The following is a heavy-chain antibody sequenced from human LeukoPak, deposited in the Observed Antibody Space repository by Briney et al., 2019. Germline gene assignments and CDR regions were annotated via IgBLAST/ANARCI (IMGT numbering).Heavy chain of an antibody. CDR2: IKPNDIWT. V-gene: IGHV1-46*01. J-gene: IGHJ4*02. Sequence: ASVKVSCKTSGYTFTKYHMHWVRQAPGQGLEWMGIIKPNDIWTSYAQKFQGRVTITADKSTSTAYMELSSLRSEDTAVYYCAREVVATLPYFDYWGQGTLVTVSS. CDR1: GYTFTKYH. D-gene: IGHD5-12*01. CDR3: AREVVATLPYFDY.